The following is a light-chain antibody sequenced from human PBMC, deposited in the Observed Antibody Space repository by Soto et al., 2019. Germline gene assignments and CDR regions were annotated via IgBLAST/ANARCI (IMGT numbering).Light chain of an antibody. Sequence: EVVMAQSPVTLSVSPGDGAALSCRASQSVGNNLAWYQQKLGQAPRLLVYGASTRATGVPARFSGSGSGTEFTLTISSLGSEDFAVYYCQQYNKWPLTFGQGTKVDIK. CDR3: QQYNKWPLT. J-gene: IGKJ1*01. CDR2: GAS. V-gene: IGKV3-15*01. CDR1: QSVGNN.